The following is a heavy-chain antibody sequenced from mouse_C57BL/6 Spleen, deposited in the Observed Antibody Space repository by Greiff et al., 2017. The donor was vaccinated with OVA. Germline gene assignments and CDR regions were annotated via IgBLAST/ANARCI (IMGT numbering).Heavy chain of an antibody. CDR3: ARQTIYYDYDEEVYDAMDY. Sequence: EVNVVESGGGLVKPGGSLKLSCAASGFTFSSYTMSWVRQTPEKRLEWVATISGGGGNTYYPDSVKGRFTISRDNAKNTLYLQMSSLRSEDTALYYCARQTIYYDYDEEVYDAMDYWGQGTSVTVSS. J-gene: IGHJ4*01. V-gene: IGHV5-9*01. D-gene: IGHD2-4*01. CDR1: GFTFSSYT. CDR2: ISGGGGNT.